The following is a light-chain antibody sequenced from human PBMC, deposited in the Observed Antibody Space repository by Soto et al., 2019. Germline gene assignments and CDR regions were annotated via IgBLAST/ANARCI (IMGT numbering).Light chain of an antibody. CDR1: QSVSSN. Sequence: EIVMTQSPATLSVSPGERATLSCRASQSVSSNLAWYQQKPGQAPRLLLYGASTRATGIPDRFSGSGSGTDFTLTISSLQSEDFAVYYCQQYIDWPPYTFGQGTK. J-gene: IGKJ2*01. CDR3: QQYIDWPPYT. CDR2: GAS. V-gene: IGKV3-15*01.